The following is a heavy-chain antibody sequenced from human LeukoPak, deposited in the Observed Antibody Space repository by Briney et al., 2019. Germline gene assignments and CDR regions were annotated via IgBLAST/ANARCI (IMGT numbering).Heavy chain of an antibody. CDR1: GYTFTSND. D-gene: IGHD6-13*01. J-gene: IGHJ3*02. CDR2: INPSGGST. Sequence: ASVNVSFKASGYTFTSNDIHWVRQAPGQGLEWMGIINPSGGSTSYAQKFQGRVTMTRDTSTSTVYMELSSLRSEDTAVYYCARFASLYSRSWYYAFDIWGQGTMVTVSS. CDR3: ARFASLYSRSWYYAFDI. V-gene: IGHV1-46*01.